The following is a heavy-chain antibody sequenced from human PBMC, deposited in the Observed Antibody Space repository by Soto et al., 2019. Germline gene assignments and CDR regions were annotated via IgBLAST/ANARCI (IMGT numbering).Heavy chain of an antibody. CDR3: ATHQGYYGSGSYCFDY. J-gene: IGHJ4*02. V-gene: IGHV4-39*01. CDR1: GGSISRSSYY. D-gene: IGHD3-10*01. CDR2: IYYSGST. Sequence: QLQLQESGPGLVKPSETLSLTCTVSGGSISRSSYYWGWIRQPPGKGLEWIGSIYYSGSTYYNPSLKRRGPRSVDTSKSQFSLKLGSRTAADAAVYYCATHQGYYGSGSYCFDYWGLGTQVTVSS.